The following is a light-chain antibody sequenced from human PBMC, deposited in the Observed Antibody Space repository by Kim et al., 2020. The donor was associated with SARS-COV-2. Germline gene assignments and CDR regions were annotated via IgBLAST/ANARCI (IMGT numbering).Light chain of an antibody. CDR2: RNN. V-gene: IGLV10-54*01. J-gene: IGLJ3*02. Sequence: QAGLTQPPSVSKGLRQTATLTCTGNSNNVGNQGAAWLQQHQGHPPKLLSYRNNNRPSGISERLSASRSGNTASVTITGLQPEDEADYYCSAWDSSLSAWVFGGGTQLTVL. CDR1: SNNVGNQG. CDR3: SAWDSSLSAWV.